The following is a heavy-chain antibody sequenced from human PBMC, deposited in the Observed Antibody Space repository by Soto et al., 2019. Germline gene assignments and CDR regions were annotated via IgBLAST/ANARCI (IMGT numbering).Heavy chain of an antibody. CDR1: GGSIIGYY. CDR3: ARESYYGSGATVVAY. D-gene: IGHD3-10*01. Sequence: SETLSLTCTVSGGSIIGYYWSWILQPPGKGLEWIGYIYYSGTTSYNPSLNSRVTMSVDTSKNQFSLKVNSVTAADTAVYYCARESYYGSGATVVAYWGQRTLVTVSS. V-gene: IGHV4-59*01. CDR2: IYYSGTT. J-gene: IGHJ4*02.